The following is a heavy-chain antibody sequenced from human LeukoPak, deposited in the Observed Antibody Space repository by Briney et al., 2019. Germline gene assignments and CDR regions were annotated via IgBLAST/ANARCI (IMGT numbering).Heavy chain of an antibody. V-gene: IGHV3-53*01. CDR2: IYSGGSI. J-gene: IGHJ4*02. CDR1: GLIVSSNY. D-gene: IGHD3-22*01. CDR3: ARDRDYYAIDY. Sequence: GGSLRLSCAASGLIVSSNYMTWVRQAPGKGLEWVSVIYSGGSIYYADSVKGRFTISRDNSRNTLYLQMNSLRAEDTAVYYCARDRDYYAIDYWGQGTLVTVSS.